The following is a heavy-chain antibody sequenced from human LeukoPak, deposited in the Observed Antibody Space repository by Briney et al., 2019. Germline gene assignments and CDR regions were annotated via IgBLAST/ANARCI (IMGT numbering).Heavy chain of an antibody. CDR2: INSDGSST. CDR1: GFTFSSYW. D-gene: IGHD3-10*01. Sequence: PGGSLRLSCAASGFTFSSYWMHWVRQAPGKGLVWVSRINSDGSSTSYADSVKGRFTISRDNAKNTLYLQMNSLRAEDTAVYYCATGGSGRLYAEYFQHWGQGTLVTVSS. V-gene: IGHV3-74*01. CDR3: ATGGSGRLYAEYFQH. J-gene: IGHJ1*01.